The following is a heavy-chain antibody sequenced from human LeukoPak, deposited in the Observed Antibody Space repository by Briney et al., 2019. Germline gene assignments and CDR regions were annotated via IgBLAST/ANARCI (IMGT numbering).Heavy chain of an antibody. V-gene: IGHV4-34*01. Sequence: ASETLSLTCAVYGVSFSGYYWSWIRQPPGKGLEWIGEINHSGSTNYNPSLKSRVTISVDTSKNQFSLKLSSVTAADTAVYYCARKEYSSSWFSSWGQGTLVTGSS. D-gene: IGHD6-13*01. CDR1: GVSFSGYY. CDR2: INHSGST. J-gene: IGHJ5*01. CDR3: ARKEYSSSWFSS.